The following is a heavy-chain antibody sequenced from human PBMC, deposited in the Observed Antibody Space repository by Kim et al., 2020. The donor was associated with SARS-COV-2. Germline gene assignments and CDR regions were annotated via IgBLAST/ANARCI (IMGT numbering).Heavy chain of an antibody. CDR3: ASGQSGYSGYAVDY. V-gene: IGHV4-34*01. J-gene: IGHJ4*02. CDR1: GGSFSGYY. CDR2: INHSGST. D-gene: IGHD5-12*01. Sequence: SETLSLTCAVYGGSFSGYYWSWIRQPPGKGLEWIGEINHSGSTNYNPSLKSRVTISVDTSKNQLSLKLSSVTAADTAVYYCASGQSGYSGYAVDYWGQGTLVTVSS.